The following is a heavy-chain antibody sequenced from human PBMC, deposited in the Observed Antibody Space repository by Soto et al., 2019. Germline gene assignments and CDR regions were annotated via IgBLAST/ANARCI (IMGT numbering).Heavy chain of an antibody. D-gene: IGHD1-7*01. CDR3: AKDRWNYDYFDF. V-gene: IGHV3-23*01. CDR1: GFTFSSCA. CDR2: ISGSGEST. Sequence: GGSLRLSCAASGFTFSSCAMNWVRQAPGKGLEWVSTISGSGESTYYADSVKGRFTISRDNSKSTLYLQMNSLRAEDTAVYYCAKDRWNYDYFDFWGQGTLVTISS. J-gene: IGHJ4*02.